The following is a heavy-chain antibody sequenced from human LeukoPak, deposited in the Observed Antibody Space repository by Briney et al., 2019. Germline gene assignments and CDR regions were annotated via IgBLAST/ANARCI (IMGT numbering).Heavy chain of an antibody. CDR1: GGSFSGYY. CDR2: SDHSGIT. CDR3: ARRNEFSPLYGDPVDYMDV. D-gene: IGHD4-17*01. V-gene: IGHV4-34*01. Sequence: SETLSLTCAVYGGSFSGYYWSWIRQSSGKGLEWIGESDHSGITSYNPSLKSRVTMSVDTSKDQFSLKVNSVTAADTAVYYCARRNEFSPLYGDPVDYMDVWGKGTTVIVSS. J-gene: IGHJ6*03.